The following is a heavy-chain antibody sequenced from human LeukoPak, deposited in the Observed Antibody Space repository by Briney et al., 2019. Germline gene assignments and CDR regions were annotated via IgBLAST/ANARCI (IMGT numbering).Heavy chain of an antibody. D-gene: IGHD4-11*01. CDR2: IWYDGSNI. V-gene: IGHV3-33*01. Sequence: PGGSLRLSCAASGFTFNNYGMHWVRQAPGKGLEWVAVIWYDGSNIYYADSVKGRFTISRDNSKNTLFLQMNSLRADDTAVYYCARAYIDYSAIPYYFDCWGQGTRVTVSS. CDR3: ARAYIDYSAIPYYFDC. J-gene: IGHJ4*02. CDR1: GFTFNNYG.